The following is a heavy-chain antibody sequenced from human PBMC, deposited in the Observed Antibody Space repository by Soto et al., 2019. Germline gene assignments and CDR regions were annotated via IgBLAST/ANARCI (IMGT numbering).Heavy chain of an antibody. CDR1: GGSISSGGYY. J-gene: IGHJ5*02. Sequence: QVQMQESGPGLVKTSQTLSLTCTVSGGSISSGGYYWSWIRQHPGKGLEWIGYIYYSGITYYKPSLQSRVTISVDTSKNQFSLKLSSVTAADTAVYYCARDYYGSGSSNNWFDPWGQGTLVTFSS. CDR3: ARDYYGSGSSNNWFDP. D-gene: IGHD3-10*01. V-gene: IGHV4-31*03. CDR2: IYYSGIT.